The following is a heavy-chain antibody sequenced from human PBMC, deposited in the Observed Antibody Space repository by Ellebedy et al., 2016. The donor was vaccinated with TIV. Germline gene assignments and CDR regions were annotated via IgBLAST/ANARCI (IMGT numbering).Heavy chain of an antibody. CDR3: VRDSSKVSGMDV. CDR2: IWFDGSKE. J-gene: IGHJ6*02. CDR1: GFTFGRYG. Sequence: GESLKISCAASGFTFGRYGMHWVRQAPGTGLEWVAVIWFDGSKEFYADSVKGRFTISRDDSKNEVFLQMSSLRAEDTAVYYCVRDSSKVSGMDVWGQGTTVTVSS. V-gene: IGHV3-33*01. D-gene: IGHD2-8*01.